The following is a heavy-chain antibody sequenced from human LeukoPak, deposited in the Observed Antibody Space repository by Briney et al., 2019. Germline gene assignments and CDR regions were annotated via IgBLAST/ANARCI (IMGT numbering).Heavy chain of an antibody. CDR2: INSDGSWT. V-gene: IGHV3-74*01. CDR3: AKGDGYNTYYFDY. J-gene: IGHJ4*02. D-gene: IGHD5-24*01. CDR1: GNYW. Sequence: PGGSLRLSCAASGNYWMHWVRQAPGKGLVWVSHINSDGSWTSYADSVKGRFTISKDNAKNTVYLQMNSLRAEDTAVYYCAKGDGYNTYYFDYWGQGTLVTVSS.